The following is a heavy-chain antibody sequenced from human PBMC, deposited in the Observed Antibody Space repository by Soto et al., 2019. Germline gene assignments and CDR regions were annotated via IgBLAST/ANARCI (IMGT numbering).Heavy chain of an antibody. CDR3: AKGPLGEWELLYFDY. J-gene: IGHJ4*02. CDR1: GFTFSSYA. D-gene: IGHD1-26*01. CDR2: ISGSGGST. V-gene: IGHV3-23*01. Sequence: QPGGSLRLSCAASGFTFSSYAMSWVRQAPGKGLEWVSAISGSGGSTYYADSVKGRFTISRDNSKNTLYLQMNSLRAEDTAVYYCAKGPLGEWELLYFDYWGQGTLVTVYS.